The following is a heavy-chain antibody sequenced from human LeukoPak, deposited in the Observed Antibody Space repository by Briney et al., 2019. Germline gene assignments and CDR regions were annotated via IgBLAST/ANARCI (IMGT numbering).Heavy chain of an antibody. V-gene: IGHV3-7*01. CDR1: GFIFSNYW. CDR3: ARAPEGSGNSYYFGY. J-gene: IGHJ4*02. D-gene: IGHD3-10*01. CDR2: IKKDGTEK. Sequence: PGGSLRLSCAASGFIFSNYWMSWVRQAPGKGLEWVANIKKDGTEKYYVDSVNGRFTISRDNAKNSLFLQMNSLRAEDTAVYYCARAPEGSGNSYYFGYWGQGSLVTVSS.